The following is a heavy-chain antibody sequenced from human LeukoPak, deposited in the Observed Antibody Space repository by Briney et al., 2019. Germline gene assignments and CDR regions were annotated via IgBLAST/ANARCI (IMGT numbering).Heavy chain of an antibody. J-gene: IGHJ5*02. CDR3: AKGAHYCGGDCYPELWFDP. D-gene: IGHD2-21*02. CDR2: ISSSSSYI. CDR1: GFTLSSYN. Sequence: GGSLRLSCAASGFTLSSYNMNWVRQAPGKGLEWVSSISSSSSYIYYADSVKGRFTISRDNSKNTLYLQMNSLRAEDTAVYYCAKGAHYCGGDCYPELWFDPWGQGTLVTVSS. V-gene: IGHV3-21*04.